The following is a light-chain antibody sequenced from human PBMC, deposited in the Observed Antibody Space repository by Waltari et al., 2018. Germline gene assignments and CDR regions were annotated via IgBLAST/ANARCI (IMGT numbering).Light chain of an antibody. V-gene: IGKV1-5*03. J-gene: IGKJ2*01. CDR2: RAS. Sequence: DIQMTQSPSILSASVGEKVTITCRAKESISIWLAWYQHKPGTAPKLLSYRASTLERGVPSRFSGAGSGTEFTHTISSLQPDDFATYYCQQYDSESYTFGQGTKLEIK. CDR3: QQYDSESYT. CDR1: ESISIW.